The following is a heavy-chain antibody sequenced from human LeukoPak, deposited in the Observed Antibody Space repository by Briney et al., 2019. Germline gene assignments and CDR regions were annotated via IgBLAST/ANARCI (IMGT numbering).Heavy chain of an antibody. Sequence: GGSLRLSSAASGFTFSSYGMHWVRQAPGKGLEWVAVISYDGSNKYYADSVKGRFTISRDNSKNTLYLQMNSLRAEDTAVYYCAISVVPAAIRPFDYWGQGTLVTVSS. CDR1: GFTFSSYG. CDR3: AISVVPAAIRPFDY. V-gene: IGHV3-30*03. D-gene: IGHD2-2*02. J-gene: IGHJ4*02. CDR2: ISYDGSNK.